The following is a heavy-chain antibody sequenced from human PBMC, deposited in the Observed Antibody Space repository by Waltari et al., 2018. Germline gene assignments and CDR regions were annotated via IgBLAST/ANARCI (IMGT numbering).Heavy chain of an antibody. CDR3: ARVPTVVLSLAVYFDY. V-gene: IGHV3-48*01. J-gene: IGHJ4*02. D-gene: IGHD4-17*01. CDR2: ISSSSSAI. Sequence: EVQLLESGGALVQPGGSLRLSCIASGFTSRPDARNWVRKAPGKGLEWVSYISSSSSAIYYADSVKGRFTISRDNANNSLYLQMNSLRAEDTAIYYCARVPTVVLSLAVYFDYWGQGSLVTVSS. CDR1: GFTSRPDA.